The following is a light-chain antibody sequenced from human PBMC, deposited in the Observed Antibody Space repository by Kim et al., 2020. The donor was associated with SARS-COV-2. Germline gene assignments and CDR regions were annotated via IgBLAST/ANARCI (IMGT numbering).Light chain of an antibody. CDR2: INN. CDR3: HSYDSSLSTAV. CDR1: SSNIGAGYD. J-gene: IGLJ3*02. V-gene: IGLV1-40*01. Sequence: QGVTISCTGSSSNIGAGYDVHWYRQLPGTAPKLLIYINNNRPSGVPDRFSGSKSGTSASLAITGLQAEDETDYYCHSYDSSLSTAVFGGGTQLTVL.